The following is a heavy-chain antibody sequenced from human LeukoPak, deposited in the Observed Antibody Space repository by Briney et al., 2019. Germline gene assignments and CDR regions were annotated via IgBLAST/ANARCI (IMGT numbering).Heavy chain of an antibody. V-gene: IGHV1-18*01. D-gene: IGHD3-10*01. J-gene: IGHJ4*02. CDR1: GYTFTSYG. CDR3: ARGVYRGPLPVYGY. Sequence: ASVKVSCKASGYTFTSYGISWVRQAPGQGLEWMGWISAYNGNTNYAQKLQGRVTMTTDTSTSTAYMELRSLRSDDTTVYSCARGVYRGPLPVYGYWGQGTLVTVSS. CDR2: ISAYNGNT.